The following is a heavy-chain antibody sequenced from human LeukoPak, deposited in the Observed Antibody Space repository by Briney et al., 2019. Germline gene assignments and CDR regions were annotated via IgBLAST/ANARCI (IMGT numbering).Heavy chain of an antibody. J-gene: IGHJ4*02. Sequence: RGSLRLSCAASGFTFSSYEMNWVRQAPGKGLEWVSYISSSGSTIYYADSVKGRFTISRDNAKNSLYLQMNSLRAEDTAVYYCARAFGLTDYWGQGTLVTVSS. V-gene: IGHV3-48*03. D-gene: IGHD3/OR15-3a*01. CDR2: ISSSGSTI. CDR1: GFTFSSYE. CDR3: ARAFGLTDY.